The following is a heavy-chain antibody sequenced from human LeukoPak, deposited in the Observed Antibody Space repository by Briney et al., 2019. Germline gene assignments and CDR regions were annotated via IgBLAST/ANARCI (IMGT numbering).Heavy chain of an antibody. V-gene: IGHV3-11*01. J-gene: IGHJ3*02. CDR2: TSPSGGTI. CDR1: GFTFSDYY. D-gene: IGHD3-9*01. CDR3: AREKKTELTTGAFDM. Sequence: PGGSLRLSCAASGFTFSDYYMSWIRQAPETGLEWLSYTSPSGGTIYYTDSVKGRFTMSRDNAQNALYLEMNSLRAEDTAVYYCAREKKTELTTGAFDMWGQGTMVIVSS.